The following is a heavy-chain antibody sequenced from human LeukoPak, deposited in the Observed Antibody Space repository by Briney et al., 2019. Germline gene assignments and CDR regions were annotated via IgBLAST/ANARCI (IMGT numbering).Heavy chain of an antibody. CDR2: IIPIFGTA. V-gene: IGHV1-69*01. Sequence: SVKVSCKASGGTFSSYAISWVRQAPGQGLEWMGGIIPIFGTANYAQKFQGRVTITADESTSTAHMELSSLRSEDTAVYYCARDRYYYGSGSYYNLWGQGTLVTVSS. J-gene: IGHJ5*02. CDR3: ARDRYYYGSGSYYNL. CDR1: GGTFSSYA. D-gene: IGHD3-10*01.